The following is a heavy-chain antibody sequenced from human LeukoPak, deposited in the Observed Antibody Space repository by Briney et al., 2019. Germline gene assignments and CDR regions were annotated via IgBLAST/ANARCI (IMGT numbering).Heavy chain of an antibody. CDR1: GFTFDDYA. V-gene: IGHV3-9*01. Sequence: GGSLRLSCAASGFTFDDYAMHWVRQAPGKGLEWVSGISWNSGSIGYADSVEGRFTISRDNAKNSLYLQMNSLRAEDTALYYCAKGFVSLPLYYYDSSGYYDYWGQGTLVTVSS. J-gene: IGHJ4*02. CDR3: AKGFVSLPLYYYDSSGYYDY. CDR2: ISWNSGSI. D-gene: IGHD3-22*01.